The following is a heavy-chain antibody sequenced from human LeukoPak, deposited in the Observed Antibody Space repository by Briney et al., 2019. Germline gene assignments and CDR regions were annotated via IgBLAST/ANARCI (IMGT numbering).Heavy chain of an antibody. Sequence: GGSLRLSCAASGFTFSNFNMNWVRHVPGKGLEWVSTISSGSTYKYYADSVKGRFTISRDNAKTSLYLQMSSLRVEDAAFYYCARDYTAVGFDYWGQGTLVTVCS. CDR1: GFTFSNFN. D-gene: IGHD6-19*01. CDR3: ARDYTAVGFDY. V-gene: IGHV3-21*01. CDR2: ISSGSTYK. J-gene: IGHJ4*02.